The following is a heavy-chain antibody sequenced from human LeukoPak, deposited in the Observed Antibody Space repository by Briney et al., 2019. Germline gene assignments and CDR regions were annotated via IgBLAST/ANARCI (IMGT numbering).Heavy chain of an antibody. CDR2: VDPEDGET. V-gene: IGHV1-69-2*01. J-gene: IGHJ3*02. CDR3: ATVDVVPAAISLGVSI. Sequence: ATVKISCKVSGYTFTDYYMHWVQQAPGKGLEWMGLVDPEDGETIYAEKFQGRVTITADTSTDTAYMELSSLRSEDTAVYYCATVDVVPAAISLGVSIWGQGTMVTVSS. CDR1: GYTFTDYY. D-gene: IGHD2-2*01.